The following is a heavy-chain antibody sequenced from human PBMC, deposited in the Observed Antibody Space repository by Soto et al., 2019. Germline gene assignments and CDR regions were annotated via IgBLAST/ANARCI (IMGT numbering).Heavy chain of an antibody. CDR1: GFNFRIYA. CDR2: MIGDGTSW. Sequence: EVQLLESGGGLAQAGGPLRLSCAASGFNFRIYAMNWFRRAPGKGLEWVSVMIGDGTSWDYADSVRGRFTISRDNSKNTLYLQMNSLRAEDTAVYYCAKDLRPDGRYDLDYWGQGTLVTVSS. CDR3: AKDLRPDGRYDLDY. D-gene: IGHD1-26*01. V-gene: IGHV3-23*01. J-gene: IGHJ4*02.